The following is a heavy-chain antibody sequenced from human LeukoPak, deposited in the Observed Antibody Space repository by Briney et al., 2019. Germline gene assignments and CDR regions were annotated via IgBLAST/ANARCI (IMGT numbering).Heavy chain of an antibody. CDR2: IYYSGST. V-gene: IGHV4-31*03. Sequence: PSETLSLTCTVSGGSINSGGYYWSWIRQHPGKGLEWIGYIYYSGSTNYNPSLKSRVTISVDTSKNQFSLKLSSVTAADTAVYYCAGGWWLRLFYFDYWGQGTLVTVSS. CDR1: GGSINSGGYY. CDR3: AGGWWLRLFYFDY. J-gene: IGHJ4*02. D-gene: IGHD5-12*01.